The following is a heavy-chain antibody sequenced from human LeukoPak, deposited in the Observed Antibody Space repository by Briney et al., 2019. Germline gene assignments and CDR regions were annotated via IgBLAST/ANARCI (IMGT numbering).Heavy chain of an antibody. CDR1: GYSVTSYW. V-gene: IGHV5-51*01. D-gene: IGHD3-10*01. Sequence: GESLKISCRGSGYSVTSYWIGWVRHMPGKGLEWMGIIYPGDSDTRYAPSFQGHVTISADKSISTAYVQGSSLKASDTAMYYCARRGGASGYFEYWGQGTLVTVSS. CDR3: ARRGGASGYFEY. CDR2: IYPGDSDT. J-gene: IGHJ4*02.